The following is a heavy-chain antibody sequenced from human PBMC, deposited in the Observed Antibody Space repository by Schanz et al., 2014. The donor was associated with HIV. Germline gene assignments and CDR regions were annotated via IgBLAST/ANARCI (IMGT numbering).Heavy chain of an antibody. Sequence: QVQLVESGGGVVHPGRSLRLSCAASGFTFSTYGMHWVRQAPGKGLEWVAVIWYDGTKIDYADSVKGRLTISRDNSENTLYLQMNSLRAEDTAVYYCAGGERLGPGQWFDPWGQGTLVTVSS. V-gene: IGHV3-33*01. D-gene: IGHD3-16*01. CDR3: AGGERLGPGQWFDP. CDR1: GFTFSTYG. CDR2: IWYDGTKI. J-gene: IGHJ5*02.